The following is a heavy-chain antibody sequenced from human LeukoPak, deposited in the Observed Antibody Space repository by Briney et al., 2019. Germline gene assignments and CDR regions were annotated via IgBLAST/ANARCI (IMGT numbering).Heavy chain of an antibody. J-gene: IGHJ4*02. D-gene: IGHD6-19*01. CDR2: INWNGGST. CDR1: GFTFSGRW. V-gene: IGHV3-20*04. Sequence: GGSLRLSCAASGFTFSGRWMSWVRHAPGKGLEWVSNINWNGGSTVYADSVRGRFTISRDNAKNSLYLQMNSLRAEDTALYYCARVSDISVAAYFDYWGQGTRVTVSS. CDR3: ARVSDISVAAYFDY.